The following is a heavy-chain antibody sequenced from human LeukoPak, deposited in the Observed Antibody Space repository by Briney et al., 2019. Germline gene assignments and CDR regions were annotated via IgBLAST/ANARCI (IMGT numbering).Heavy chain of an antibody. V-gene: IGHV3-33*08. CDR2: IWYDGSNK. J-gene: IGHJ4*02. CDR3: ARGHGIRYSDFWSGYCDFDY. Sequence: PGGSLRLSCAASGFAFSSYGMHWVRQAPGKGLEWVAVIWYDGSNKYYADSVKGRFTISRDNSKNTLYLQMNSLRAEDTAVYYCARGHGIRYSDFWSGYCDFDYWGQGTLVTVSS. CDR1: GFAFSSYG. D-gene: IGHD3-3*01.